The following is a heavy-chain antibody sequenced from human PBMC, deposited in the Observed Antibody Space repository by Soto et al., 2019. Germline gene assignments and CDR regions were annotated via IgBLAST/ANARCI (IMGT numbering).Heavy chain of an antibody. CDR3: ARGGYCSSTSCSSYYYYYMDV. D-gene: IGHD2-2*01. Sequence: GSLRLSCAASGFTFDDYGMSWVRQAPGKGLEWVSGINWNGGSTGYADSMKGRFTISRDNAKNSLYLQMNSLRAEDTALYHCARGGYCSSTSCSSYYYYYMDVWGKGTTVTVSS. V-gene: IGHV3-20*01. CDR1: GFTFDDYG. CDR2: INWNGGST. J-gene: IGHJ6*03.